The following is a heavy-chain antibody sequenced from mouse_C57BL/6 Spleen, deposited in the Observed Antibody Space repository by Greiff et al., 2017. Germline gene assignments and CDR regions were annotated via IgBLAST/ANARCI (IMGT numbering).Heavy chain of an antibody. D-gene: IGHD2-3*01. J-gene: IGHJ3*01. CDR3: ARGERDGYTY. V-gene: IGHV3-6*01. CDR2: ISYDGSN. Sequence: ESGPGLVKPSQSLSLTCSVTGYSITSGYYWNWIRQFPGNKLEWMGYISYDGSNNYNPSLKNRISITRDTSKNQFFLKLNSVTTEDTATYYCARGERDGYTYWGQGTLVTVSA. CDR1: GYSITSGYY.